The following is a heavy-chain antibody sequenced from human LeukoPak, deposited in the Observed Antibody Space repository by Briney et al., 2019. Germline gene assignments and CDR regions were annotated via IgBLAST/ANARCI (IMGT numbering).Heavy chain of an antibody. J-gene: IGHJ4*02. CDR3: ARESLRVVGATTVDS. CDR1: GFTFSSYA. D-gene: IGHD1-26*01. V-gene: IGHV3-21*01. Sequence: GSLRLSCAASGFTFSSYAMNWVRQAPGKGLEWVSSISSSSSYIYYADSVKGRFTISRDNAKSSLYLQMNSLRAEDTAVYYCARESLRVVGATTVDSWGQGTLGTLSS. CDR2: ISSSSSYI.